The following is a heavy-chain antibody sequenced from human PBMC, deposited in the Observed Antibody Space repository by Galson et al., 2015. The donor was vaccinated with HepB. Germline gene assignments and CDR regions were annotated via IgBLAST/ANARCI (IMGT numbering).Heavy chain of an antibody. D-gene: IGHD2-21*01. CDR1: GYTSTSYG. J-gene: IGHJ5*02. CDR2: ISAYDGNT. V-gene: IGHV1-18*01. CDR3: ARDSYCGGDCYPGYTWLDP. Sequence: SCKASGYTSTSYGITWVRQAPGQGLEWMGWISAYDGNTKYAQKVQGRVTITTDTSTNTAYMDLRSLTFDDTAVYYCARDSYCGGDCYPGYTWLDPWGQGTLVTVSS.